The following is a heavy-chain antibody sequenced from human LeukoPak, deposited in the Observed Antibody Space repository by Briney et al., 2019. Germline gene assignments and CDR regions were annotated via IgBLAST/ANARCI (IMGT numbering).Heavy chain of an antibody. CDR3: TKQQLVQDWFDP. D-gene: IGHD6-13*01. CDR1: GFTVSSNY. CDR2: IYSGGST. J-gene: IGHJ5*02. Sequence: GGSLRLSCAASGFTVSSNYMSWVRQAPGKGLEWVSVIYSGGSTYYADSVKGRFTISRDNSKNTLYLQMNSLRAEDTAVYYCTKQQLVQDWFDPWGQGTLVTVSS. V-gene: IGHV3-53*01.